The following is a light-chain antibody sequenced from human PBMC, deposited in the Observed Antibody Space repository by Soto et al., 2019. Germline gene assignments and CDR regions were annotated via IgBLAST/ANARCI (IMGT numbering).Light chain of an antibody. Sequence: QSALSQPASVSGSPGQSITISCTGSSSDVGDYNYVSWYQQHPGKAPKLMIYEVTNRPSGVSNRFSGSKSGNTASLTISGLQAEDEADYYCSSYTSDSTVVIGGGTKLTVL. J-gene: IGLJ2*01. CDR1: SSDVGDYNY. V-gene: IGLV2-14*01. CDR2: EVT. CDR3: SSYTSDSTVV.